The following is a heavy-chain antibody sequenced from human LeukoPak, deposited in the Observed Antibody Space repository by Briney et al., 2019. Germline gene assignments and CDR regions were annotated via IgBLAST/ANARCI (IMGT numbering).Heavy chain of an antibody. V-gene: IGHV4-31*03. J-gene: IGHJ4*02. CDR3: ARADSSSWLVLDY. Sequence: SETLSLTCTVSGGSISSGGYYWSWIRQHPGKGLEWIGYIYYSGSTYYNPSLKSRVTISVDTSKNQFSLKLSSVTAADTAVYYCARADSSSWLVLDYWGQGTLVTVSS. CDR2: IYYSGST. D-gene: IGHD6-13*01. CDR1: GGSISSGGYY.